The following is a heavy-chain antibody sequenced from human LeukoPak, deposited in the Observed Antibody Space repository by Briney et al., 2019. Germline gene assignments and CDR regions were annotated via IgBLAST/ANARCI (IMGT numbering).Heavy chain of an antibody. CDR1: GDSINSAY. J-gene: IGHJ5*02. CDR3: ARRKDSGPHKDWFDP. V-gene: IGHV4-59*08. CDR2: INYSGSA. D-gene: IGHD6-19*01. Sequence: PSETLSLTCTVSGDSINSAYWSWMRQPPGKGLEWIGYINYSGSASYNPSLKSRGTMSVDTSTNQFSLKLSSVTAADTAVYYCARRKDSGPHKDWFDPWGQGTLVTVSS.